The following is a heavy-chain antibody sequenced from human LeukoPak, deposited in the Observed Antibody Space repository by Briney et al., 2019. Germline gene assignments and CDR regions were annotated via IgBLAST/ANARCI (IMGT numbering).Heavy chain of an antibody. V-gene: IGHV3-11*04. CDR2: ISSGGSTI. CDR1: GFTFSDYY. Sequence: GGSLRLSCAASGFTFSDYYMSWIRQAPGKGLEWVSYISSGGSTIYYADSVKGRFTISRDNAKNMVYLQMNSLRAEDTAVYYCARTREQWQVLDYWGQGTLVTVSS. J-gene: IGHJ4*02. CDR3: ARTREQWQVLDY. D-gene: IGHD6-19*01.